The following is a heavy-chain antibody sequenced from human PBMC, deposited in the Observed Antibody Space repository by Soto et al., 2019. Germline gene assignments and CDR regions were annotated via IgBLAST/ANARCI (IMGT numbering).Heavy chain of an antibody. Sequence: EVQLLDSGGGLVQPGGSLRLSCAASGFTFSNYAWNWVRQAPGTGLDWVSAIIIRGGGTYYADSVRGSFTISRDNSKNTVYLQMSSLRAEDTAVYYCAKGPLVSGYDLDYWGQGTLVTVSS. CDR3: AKGPLVSGYDLDY. CDR1: GFTFSNYA. D-gene: IGHD5-12*01. V-gene: IGHV3-23*01. J-gene: IGHJ4*02. CDR2: IIIRGGGT.